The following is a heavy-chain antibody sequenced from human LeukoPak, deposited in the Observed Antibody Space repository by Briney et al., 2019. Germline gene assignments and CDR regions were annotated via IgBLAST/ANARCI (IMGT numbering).Heavy chain of an antibody. V-gene: IGHV1-69*04. J-gene: IGHJ4*02. Sequence: ASVKVSCKASVGTFSSYANSWVRQAPGQGREWMGRIIPIFGIANYAQKFQGRVTITADKSTSTAYMELSSLRSEDTAVYYCAREYDSSGYPQRLDYWGQGTLVTVSS. D-gene: IGHD3-22*01. CDR1: VGTFSSYA. CDR2: IIPIFGIA. CDR3: AREYDSSGYPQRLDY.